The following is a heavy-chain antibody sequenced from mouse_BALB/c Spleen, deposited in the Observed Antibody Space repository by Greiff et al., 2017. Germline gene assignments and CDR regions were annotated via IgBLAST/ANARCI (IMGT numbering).Heavy chain of an antibody. CDR1: GFTFGDYG. V-gene: IGHV5-15*02. Sequence: EVQVVESGGGLVQPGGSRKLSCAASGFTFGDYGMAWVRQAPGKGPEWVAFISNLAYSIYYADTVTGRFTISRENAKNTLYLEMSSLRSEDTAMYYCARGDDGYYPYWGQGTLVTVSA. CDR2: ISNLAYSI. CDR3: ARGDDGYYPY. D-gene: IGHD2-3*01. J-gene: IGHJ3*01.